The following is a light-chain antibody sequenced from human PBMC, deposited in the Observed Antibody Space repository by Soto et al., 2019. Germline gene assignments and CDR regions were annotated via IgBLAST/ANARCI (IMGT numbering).Light chain of an antibody. CDR1: QTVSSGY. J-gene: IGKJ5*01. CDR2: DTS. V-gene: IGKV3-20*01. Sequence: EIVLTQSPGTLSLSPGERATLSCKANQTVSSGYLAWYHQKGGLTPRLLIHDTSTRATGIPDRFSGSGSGTDFTLTISRLEPEDFEVYYCQQYGSSPITFGQGTRLDIK. CDR3: QQYGSSPIT.